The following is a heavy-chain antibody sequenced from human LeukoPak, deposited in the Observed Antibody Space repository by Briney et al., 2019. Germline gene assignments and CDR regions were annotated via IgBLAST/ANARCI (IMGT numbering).Heavy chain of an antibody. J-gene: IGHJ4*02. CDR2: INHSGST. CDR1: GGSISSSSYY. CDR3: ARVLIAVAGTFDY. V-gene: IGHV4-39*07. Sequence: SETLSLTCTVSGGSISSSSYYWSWIRQPPGKGLEWIGEINHSGSTNYNPSLKSRVTISVDTSKNQFSLKLSSVTAADTAVYYCARVLIAVAGTFDYWGQGTLVTVSS. D-gene: IGHD6-19*01.